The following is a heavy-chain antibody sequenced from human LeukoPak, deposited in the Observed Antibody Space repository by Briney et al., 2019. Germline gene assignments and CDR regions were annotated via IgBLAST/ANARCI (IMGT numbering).Heavy chain of an antibody. CDR2: TSYDGSNK. CDR1: GFTFSSYG. D-gene: IGHD6-19*01. Sequence: PGGSLRLSCAASGFTFSSYGMHWVRQAPGKGLEWVAVTSYDGSNKYYADSVKGRFTISRDNSKNTLYLQMNSLRVEDTAVYYCAKVGYGSGWYNYFYYMDVWGKGTTVTVSS. J-gene: IGHJ6*03. V-gene: IGHV3-30*18. CDR3: AKVGYGSGWYNYFYYMDV.